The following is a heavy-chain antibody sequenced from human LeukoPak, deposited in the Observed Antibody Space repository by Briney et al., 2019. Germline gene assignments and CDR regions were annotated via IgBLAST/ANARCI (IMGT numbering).Heavy chain of an antibody. D-gene: IGHD2-2*01. Sequence: GGSLRLSCAASGFTFSSYSMNWVRQAPGKGLEWVSSISSSSSYIYYADSVKGRFTISRDNAKNTLYLQMNSLRAEDTAVYFCARERKSSTSMDYWGQGTLVTVSS. V-gene: IGHV3-21*01. CDR1: GFTFSSYS. J-gene: IGHJ4*02. CDR3: ARERKSSTSMDY. CDR2: ISSSSSYI.